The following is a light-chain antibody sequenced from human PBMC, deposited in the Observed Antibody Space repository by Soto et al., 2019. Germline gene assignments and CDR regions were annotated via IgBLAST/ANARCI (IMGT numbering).Light chain of an antibody. CDR1: RSVSGNY. CDR2: GAS. V-gene: IGKV3-20*01. CDR3: LQYGTSPRT. J-gene: IGKJ5*01. Sequence: EIVLTQSPGTLSLSPGERATLSCRASRSVSGNYLAWYQQRAGQAPRLLIHGASNRATGIPDRFSGSGSGTEFTLTISTLEPDDFAVYYCLQYGTSPRTFGQGTRLEIK.